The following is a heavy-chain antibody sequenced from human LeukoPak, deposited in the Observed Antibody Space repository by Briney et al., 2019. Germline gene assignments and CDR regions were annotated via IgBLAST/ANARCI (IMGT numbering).Heavy chain of an antibody. V-gene: IGHV3-7*01. Sequence: GGSLRLSCAASGFTLSSYAMSWVRQAPGKGLEWVANIKQDGSEKYYVDSVKGRFTISRDNAKNSLYLQMNSLRAEDTAVYYCARARPLDYWGQGTLVTVSS. CDR1: GFTLSSYA. CDR3: ARARPLDY. CDR2: IKQDGSEK. J-gene: IGHJ4*02.